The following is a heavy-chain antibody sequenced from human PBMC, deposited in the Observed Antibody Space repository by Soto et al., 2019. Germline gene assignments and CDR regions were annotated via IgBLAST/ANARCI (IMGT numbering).Heavy chain of an antibody. Sequence: SLRLSCTASGFTFVDYAMSWVRQAPGKGLEWVGFIRSKAYGGTTEYAASVKGRFTISRDDSKSIAYLQMNSLKTEDTAVYYCTRVVGTRDYYYYGMDVWGQGTTVTVSS. V-gene: IGHV3-49*04. CDR2: IRSKAYGGTT. J-gene: IGHJ6*02. CDR3: TRVVGTRDYYYYGMDV. D-gene: IGHD5-12*01. CDR1: GFTFVDYA.